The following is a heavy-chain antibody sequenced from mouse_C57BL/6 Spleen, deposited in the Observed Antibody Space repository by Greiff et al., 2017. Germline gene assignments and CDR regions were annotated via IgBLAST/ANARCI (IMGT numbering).Heavy chain of an antibody. CDR3: ASITTVVPSYWYFDV. J-gene: IGHJ1*03. Sequence: VKLQQPGTELVKPGASVKLSCKASGYTFTSYWMHWVKQRPGQGLEWIGNINPSNGGTNYNEKFKSKATLTVDKSSSTAYMQLSSLTSEDSAVYYCASITTVVPSYWYFDVWGTGTTVTVSS. CDR2: INPSNGGT. D-gene: IGHD1-1*01. CDR1: GYTFTSYW. V-gene: IGHV1-53*01.